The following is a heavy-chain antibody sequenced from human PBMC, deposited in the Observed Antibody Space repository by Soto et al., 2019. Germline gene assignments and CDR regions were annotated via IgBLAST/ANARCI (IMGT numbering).Heavy chain of an antibody. CDR3: TRVRLGSRRSSDY. D-gene: IGHD6-13*01. CDR2: IKNKANSYTT. V-gene: IGHV3-72*01. CDR1: GFTFSDHY. Sequence: EVQLVESGGGLVQPEGSLRLSCAASGFTFSDHYMDWVRQAPGKGLEWVGGIKNKANSYTTENAAPVKCRFIISRDNSKNSVFLQMNRLKTDDTAVYYCTRVRLGSRRSSDYWGQGILVTVSS. J-gene: IGHJ4*02.